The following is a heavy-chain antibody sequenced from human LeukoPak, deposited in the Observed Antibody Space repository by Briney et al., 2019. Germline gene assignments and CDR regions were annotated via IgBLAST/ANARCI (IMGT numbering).Heavy chain of an antibody. CDR2: IYSGGST. D-gene: IGHD3-3*01. CDR3: ASFNPPRGITILGPGEYDAFDI. CDR1: GFTVSSNY. J-gene: IGHJ3*02. Sequence: GGSLRLSCAASGFTVSSNYMSWVRQAPGKGLEWVSVIYSGGSTYYADSVKGRFTISRDNSKNTLYLQMNSLRAEDTAVYYCASFNPPRGITILGPGEYDAFDIWGQGTMVTVSS. V-gene: IGHV3-66*01.